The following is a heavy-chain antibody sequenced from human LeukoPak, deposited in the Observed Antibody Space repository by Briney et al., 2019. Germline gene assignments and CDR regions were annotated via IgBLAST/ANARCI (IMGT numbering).Heavy chain of an antibody. Sequence: GSLRLSCAASGFTFSSYAMSWVRQAPGKGLEWIGSIYYSGSTYYNPSLKSRVTISVDTSKNQFSLKLSSVTAADAAVYYCARLRGGAAAGTSPNYYYYYGMDVWGQGTTVTVSS. D-gene: IGHD6-13*01. J-gene: IGHJ6*02. V-gene: IGHV4-39*01. CDR1: GFTFSSYA. CDR3: ARLRGGAAAGTSPNYYYYYGMDV. CDR2: IYYSGST.